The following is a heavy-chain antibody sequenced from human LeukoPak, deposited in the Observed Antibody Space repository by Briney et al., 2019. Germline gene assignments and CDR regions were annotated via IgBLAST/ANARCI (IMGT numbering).Heavy chain of an antibody. J-gene: IGHJ4*02. CDR1: GYTFSDYF. Sequence: ASVKVSCKASGYTFSDYFVHWVRQAPGQGLEWMGWINPKSGVTKYIQKFQGRVTIVRDTATSTVYMDLSSLTSDDTAVYYCARGWGSPYYFDFWGQGTLVTVSS. CDR3: ARGWGSPYYFDF. CDR2: INPKSGVT. D-gene: IGHD3-16*01. V-gene: IGHV1-2*02.